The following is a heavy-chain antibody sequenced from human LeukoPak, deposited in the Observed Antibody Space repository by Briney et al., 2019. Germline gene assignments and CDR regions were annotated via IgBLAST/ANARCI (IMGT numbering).Heavy chain of an antibody. CDR3: ARADYYDSSGYYYGY. CDR2: TRNKANSYTT. CDR1: GFTFSDHY. J-gene: IGHJ4*02. V-gene: IGHV3-72*01. D-gene: IGHD3-22*01. Sequence: GGSLRLSCAASGFTFSDHYMDWVRQAPGKGLEWVGRTRNKANSYTTEYAASVKGRFTISRDDSKNSLYLQMNSLKTEDTAVYYCARADYYDSSGYYYGYWGQGTLVTVSS.